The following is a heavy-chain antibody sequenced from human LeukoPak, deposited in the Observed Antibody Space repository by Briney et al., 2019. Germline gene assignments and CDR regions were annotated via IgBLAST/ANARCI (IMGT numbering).Heavy chain of an antibody. Sequence: SETLSLTCTVSGGSISSYYRSWIRQPPGKGLEWIGYIYYSGSTNYNPSLKSRVTISVDTSKNQFPLKLSSVTAADTAVYYCARGPNTAMVTGGWFDPWGQGTLVTVSS. D-gene: IGHD5-18*01. J-gene: IGHJ5*02. CDR3: ARGPNTAMVTGGWFDP. CDR2: IYYSGST. CDR1: GGSISSYY. V-gene: IGHV4-59*01.